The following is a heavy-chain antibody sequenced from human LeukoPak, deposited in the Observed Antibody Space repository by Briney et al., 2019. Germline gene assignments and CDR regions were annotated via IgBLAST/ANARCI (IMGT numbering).Heavy chain of an antibody. V-gene: IGHV3-11*01. CDR2: ISGSGNDI. CDR1: GFIFSGYY. Sequence: PGGSLRLSRATSGFIFSGYYMSWIRQAPGEGLEWVSYISGSGNDISYADSVKGRFTISRDNAKGSLYLQMNSLRAADTAVYYCGTHAGRTGSDDWGQGTLVTVSS. CDR3: GTHAGRTGSDD. J-gene: IGHJ4*02. D-gene: IGHD3/OR15-3a*01.